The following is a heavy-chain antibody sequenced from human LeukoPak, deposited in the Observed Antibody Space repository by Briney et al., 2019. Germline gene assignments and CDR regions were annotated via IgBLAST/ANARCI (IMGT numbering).Heavy chain of an antibody. CDR3: ASGLMFRGSDGFDI. J-gene: IGHJ3*02. CDR2: IYSGGRT. CDR1: GFTVSSNY. D-gene: IGHD3-10*01. Sequence: PGGSLRLSCAASGFTVSSNYMSWVRQAPGKGLEWVSLIYSGGRTYYADSVKGRFTISRDNSKNTLYLQMNSLRAEDTAVYYCASGLMFRGSDGFDIWGQGTTVTVSS. V-gene: IGHV3-53*01.